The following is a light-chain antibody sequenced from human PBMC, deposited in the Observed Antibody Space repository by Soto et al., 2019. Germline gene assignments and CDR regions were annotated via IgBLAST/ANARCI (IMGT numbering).Light chain of an antibody. CDR2: SNN. J-gene: IGLJ3*02. CDR1: SSNIGSNS. Sequence: QSVLTHPPSASGTPVQRVTISGSGSSSNIGSNSVNWYQQLPGTAPKLLIYSNNQRPSGVPDRFSGSKSGTSASLAISGLQSEDEADYYCAAWDDSLNGPVFGGGTQLTVL. CDR3: AAWDDSLNGPV. V-gene: IGLV1-44*01.